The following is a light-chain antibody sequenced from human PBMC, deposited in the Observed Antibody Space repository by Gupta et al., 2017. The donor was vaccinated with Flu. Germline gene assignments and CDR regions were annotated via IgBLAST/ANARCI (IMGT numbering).Light chain of an antibody. CDR3: QQRIHWEWT. Sequence: EIVLTQSPATLSLSPGERATLSCRASQSVSNYLNWYQQKPGQAPRLLIYDTSTRATGIPARFSGSGSGTDFTLKISSIEPEDVAVYYCQQRIHWEWTFGQGTKVEI. V-gene: IGKV3-11*01. J-gene: IGKJ1*01. CDR2: DTS. CDR1: QSVSNY.